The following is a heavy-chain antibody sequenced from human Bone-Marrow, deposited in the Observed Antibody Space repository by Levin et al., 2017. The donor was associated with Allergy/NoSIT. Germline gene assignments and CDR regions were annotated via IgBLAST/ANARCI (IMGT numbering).Heavy chain of an antibody. D-gene: IGHD1-26*01. CDR2: IWYDGSDR. CDR3: TRDRGEWGQFYFDC. V-gene: IGHV3-33*01. J-gene: IGHJ4*02. CDR1: AFTFSAYG. Sequence: QAGESLKISCAASAFTFSAYGMHWVRQAPGRGLEWVAVIWYDGSDRYYADSVKGRFTISRDNSKNTLSLQMNSLRAEDTAIYYCTRDRGEWGQFYFDCWGQGTLVTVSS.